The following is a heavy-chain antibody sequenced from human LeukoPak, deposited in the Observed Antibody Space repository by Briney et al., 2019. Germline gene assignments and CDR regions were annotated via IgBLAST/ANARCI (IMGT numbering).Heavy chain of an antibody. J-gene: IGHJ4*02. D-gene: IGHD3-22*01. CDR1: GYTFTSYG. CDR3: ARDLGWRDSSGSSDY. CDR2: ISAYNGNT. V-gene: IGHV1-18*01. Sequence: ASVKVSCKASGYTFTSYGISWVRQAPGQGLEWMGWISAYNGNTNYAQRLQGRVTMTTDTSTSTAYMELRSLRSDDTAVYYCARDLGWRDSSGSSDYWGQGTLVTVSS.